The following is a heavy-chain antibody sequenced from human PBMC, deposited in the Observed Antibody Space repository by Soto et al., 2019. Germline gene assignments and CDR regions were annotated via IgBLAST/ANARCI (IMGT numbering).Heavy chain of an antibody. CDR1: GFTFSSYG. J-gene: IGHJ6*02. CDR2: IWYDGSNK. CDR3: ARGGGYYDSSGQSTYYYGMDV. V-gene: IGHV3-33*01. D-gene: IGHD3-22*01. Sequence: QVQLVESGGGVVQPGRSLRLSCAASGFTFSSYGMHWVRQAPGKGLEWVAVIWYDGSNKYYADSVKGRFTISRDNSKNTLYLQMNSLRAEDTAVYYCARGGGYYDSSGQSTYYYGMDVWGQGTTVTVSS.